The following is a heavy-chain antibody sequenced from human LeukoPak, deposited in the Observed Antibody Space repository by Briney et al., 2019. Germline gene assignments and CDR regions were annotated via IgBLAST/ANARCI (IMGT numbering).Heavy chain of an antibody. J-gene: IGHJ4*02. D-gene: IGHD5-24*01. CDR3: ARVDPLRRDGYNS. CDR2: IYYSGST. Sequence: PSETLSLTCAVSGGSISSSSYYWGWIRQPPGKGLEWIGSIYYSGSTYYNPSLKSRVTISVDTSKNQFSLKVNSVTAADTAVYYCARVDPLRRDGYNSWGQGTLVTVSS. V-gene: IGHV4-39*07. CDR1: GGSISSSSYY.